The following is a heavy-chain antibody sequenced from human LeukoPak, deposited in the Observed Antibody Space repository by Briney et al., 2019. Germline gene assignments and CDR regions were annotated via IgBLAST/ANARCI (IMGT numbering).Heavy chain of an antibody. CDR2: ITPFNGNT. V-gene: IGHV1-45*02. J-gene: IGHJ6*02. CDR1: GYTFTYRY. D-gene: IGHD2-2*01. Sequence: VASVTVSCTASGYTFTYRYLHWVRQAPGQALEWMGWITPFNGNTNYAQKFQDRVTITRDRSMNTAYMELSSLRSEDTAMYYCARSSNELGYYGMDVWGQGTTVTVSS. CDR3: ARSSNELGYYGMDV.